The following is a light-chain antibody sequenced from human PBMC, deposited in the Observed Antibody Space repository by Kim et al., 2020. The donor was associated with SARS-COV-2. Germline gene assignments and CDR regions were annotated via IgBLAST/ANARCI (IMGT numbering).Light chain of an antibody. CDR2: SNN. V-gene: IGLV1-44*01. J-gene: IGLJ3*02. CDR3: AVWDDSLTGSWV. CDR1: SSNIGSNT. Sequence: QRVTTSCSGTSSNIGSNTVNWYQQLPGTAPKLLIFSNNERPSGVPDRFSGSKSGTSASLAISGLQSEDEADYYCAVWDDSLTGSWVFGGGTQLTVL.